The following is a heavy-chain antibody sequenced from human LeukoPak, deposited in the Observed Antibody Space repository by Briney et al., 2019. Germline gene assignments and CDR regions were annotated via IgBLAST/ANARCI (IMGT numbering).Heavy chain of an antibody. V-gene: IGHV4-61*02. CDR3: ARDFRTRLDP. Sequence: SETLSLTCTVSGGSLSSGGSYWSWIRQPAGKGLEWIGRIYISGSTNYNPSLKSRVTISVDTSKNQFSLELSSVTAADTAVYYCARDFRTRLDPWGQGTLVTVSS. J-gene: IGHJ5*02. CDR2: IYISGST. D-gene: IGHD3-10*01. CDR1: GGSLSSGGSY.